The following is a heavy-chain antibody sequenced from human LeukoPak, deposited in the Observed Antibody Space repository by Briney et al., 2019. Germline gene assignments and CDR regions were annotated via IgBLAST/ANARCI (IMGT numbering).Heavy chain of an antibody. V-gene: IGHV4-59*01. CDR2: IYYSGST. CDR1: GGSFSGYY. CDR3: ARTMARGVIGY. J-gene: IGHJ4*02. D-gene: IGHD3-10*01. Sequence: SETLSLTCAVYGGSFSGYYWSWIRQPPGKGLEWIGYIYYSGSTNYNPSLKSRVTISVDTSKNQFSLKLSSVTAADTAVYYCARTMARGVIGYWGQGTLVTVSS.